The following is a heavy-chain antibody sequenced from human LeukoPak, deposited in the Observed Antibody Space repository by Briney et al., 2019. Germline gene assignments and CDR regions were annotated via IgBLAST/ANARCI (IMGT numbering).Heavy chain of an antibody. V-gene: IGHV1-69*06. Sequence: SVKVSCKASGGTFSSYAISWVRQAPGQGLEWMGRIIPIFGTANYAQKFQGRVTITADKSTSTAYMELSSLRSEDTAVYYCARVSPYGGNSGSGDHWGQGPLVIVSS. CDR2: IIPIFGTA. J-gene: IGHJ1*01. D-gene: IGHD4-23*01. CDR1: GGTFSSYA. CDR3: ARVSPYGGNSGSGDH.